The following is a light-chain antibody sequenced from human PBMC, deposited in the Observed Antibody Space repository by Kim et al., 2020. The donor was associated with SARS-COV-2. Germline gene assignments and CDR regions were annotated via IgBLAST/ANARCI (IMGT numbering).Light chain of an antibody. CDR2: DVT. V-gene: IGLV2-14*03. CDR1: SSDVDAYNY. J-gene: IGLJ1*01. CDR3: SSFTTSSTYV. Sequence: QSALTQPASVSGSPGQSITISCTGSSSDVDAYNYVSWYQQHPGKAPKLMIFDVTNRPSGVSNRFSGSKSGNTASLTISGLRAEDEADYYCSSFTTSSTYVFGTGTKVTVL.